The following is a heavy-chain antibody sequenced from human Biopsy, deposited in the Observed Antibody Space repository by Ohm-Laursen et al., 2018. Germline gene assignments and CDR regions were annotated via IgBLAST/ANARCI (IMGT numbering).Heavy chain of an antibody. CDR2: IDPKTGGT. J-gene: IGHJ4*02. CDR3: AKDLLEWSVPS. V-gene: IGHV1-2*02. Sequence: ASVKVSCKASGYTFTGDYIHWVRQAPGQGLEWMGWIDPKTGGTEYAQKFRGRVTMTRDTSISTMYMDLSSLRSDDTAVYYCAKDLLEWSVPSWGQGTLVTVSS. CDR1: GYTFTGDY. D-gene: IGHD3-3*01.